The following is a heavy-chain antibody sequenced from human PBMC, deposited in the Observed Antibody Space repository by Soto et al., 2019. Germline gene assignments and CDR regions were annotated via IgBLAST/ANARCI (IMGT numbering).Heavy chain of an antibody. CDR1: GYTLTELS. D-gene: IGHD2-21*01. CDR2: FDPEDGET. Sequence: ASVKVSCKVSGYTLTELSMHWVRQAPGKGLEWMGGFDPEDGETIYAQKFQGRVTMTEDTSTDTAYMELSSLRSEDTAVYYCATTPPIAYCGGDCSSFDYWGQGTLVTVSS. V-gene: IGHV1-24*01. CDR3: ATTPPIAYCGGDCSSFDY. J-gene: IGHJ4*02.